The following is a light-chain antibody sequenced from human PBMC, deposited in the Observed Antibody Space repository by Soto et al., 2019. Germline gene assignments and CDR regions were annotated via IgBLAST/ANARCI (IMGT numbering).Light chain of an antibody. Sequence: DSQMTQYPSTLSASVGDRVTITCRASQSISSWLAWYQQKPGKAPKLLISKASTLQSGVPPRFSGSGSGTEFTLTISSLQPDDFGTYYCQQYESYPMTFGGGTKVESK. CDR2: KAS. V-gene: IGKV1-5*03. CDR1: QSISSW. J-gene: IGKJ4*01. CDR3: QQYESYPMT.